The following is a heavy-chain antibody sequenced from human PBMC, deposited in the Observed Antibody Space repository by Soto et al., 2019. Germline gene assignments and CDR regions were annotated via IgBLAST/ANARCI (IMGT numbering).Heavy chain of an antibody. D-gene: IGHD4-17*01. Sequence: QITLKKSGPPLVRPAQTLTLTCAFSGFSLTTTSMGVAWIRQPPGKALEWLALIYRDDDQRYSPSLKDRLTISKDTSRSRVVLTISNMNPEDTGTYFCAHAGDYDLLSFDHWGPGTLVTVSS. CDR2: IYRDDDQ. J-gene: IGHJ4*02. V-gene: IGHV2-5*02. CDR3: AHAGDYDLLSFDH. CDR1: GFSLTTTSMG.